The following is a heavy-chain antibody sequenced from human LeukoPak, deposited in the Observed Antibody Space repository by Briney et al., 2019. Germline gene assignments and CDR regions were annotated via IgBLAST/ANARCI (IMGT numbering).Heavy chain of an antibody. V-gene: IGHV3-15*01. CDR2: IKSETDGGTT. CDR1: GFTFSNAW. Sequence: PGGSLRLSCAASGFTFSNAWMSWVRQAPGKGLEWVGRIKSETDGGTTDYAAPVKGRFTISRDDSKNTLYLQMNSLKTEDTAVYYCTAQNLYYYYYGMDVWGKGTTVTVSS. J-gene: IGHJ6*04. CDR3: TAQNLYYYYYGMDV.